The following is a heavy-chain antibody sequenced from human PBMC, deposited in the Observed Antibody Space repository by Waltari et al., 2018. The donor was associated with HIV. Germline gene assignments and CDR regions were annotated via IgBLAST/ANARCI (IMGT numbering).Heavy chain of an antibody. CDR1: GYTFTSYG. CDR2: IRAYNGHT. Sequence: VQLVQSGAEVKKPGASVKVSCKASGYTFTSYGISWGRQAPGQGLEWMGRIRAYNGHTNYAQKVQRRGTMTTDTCTVTAYMDLRSLRSDATAFYYCARALWSGYYTPYYFDYWGQGTLVTVTS. CDR3: ARALWSGYYTPYYFDY. D-gene: IGHD3-3*01. V-gene: IGHV1-18*01. J-gene: IGHJ4*02.